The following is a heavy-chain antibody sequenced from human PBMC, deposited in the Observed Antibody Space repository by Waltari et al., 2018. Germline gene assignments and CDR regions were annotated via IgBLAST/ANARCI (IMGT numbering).Heavy chain of an antibody. CDR2: IYTSGST. CDR3: ARCVRSDPTRRGNYYYYMDV. Sequence: QVQLQESGPGLVKPSETLSLTCTVSGGSISSYYWSWIRQPAGKGLEWIGRIYTSGSTNYNPSHKGRVTMSVDTSKNQFALKLSSVTAADTAVYYCARCVRSDPTRRGNYYYYMDVWGKGTTVTVSS. V-gene: IGHV4-4*07. J-gene: IGHJ6*03. D-gene: IGHD3-16*01. CDR1: GGSISSYY.